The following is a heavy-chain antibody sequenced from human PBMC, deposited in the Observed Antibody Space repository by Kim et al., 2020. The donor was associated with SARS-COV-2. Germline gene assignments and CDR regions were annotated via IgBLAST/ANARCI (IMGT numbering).Heavy chain of an antibody. CDR2: IIPIFGTA. CDR1: GGTFSSYA. J-gene: IGHJ5*02. Sequence: SVKVSCKASGGTFSSYAISWVRQAPGQGLEWMGGIIPIFGTANYAQKFQGRVTITADESTSTAYMELSSLRSEDTAVYYCARVVLEPQLNNWFDPWGQGTLVTVSS. D-gene: IGHD1-1*01. CDR3: ARVVLEPQLNNWFDP. V-gene: IGHV1-69*13.